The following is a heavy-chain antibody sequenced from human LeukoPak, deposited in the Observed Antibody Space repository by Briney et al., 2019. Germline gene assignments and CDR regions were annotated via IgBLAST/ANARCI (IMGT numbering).Heavy chain of an antibody. CDR1: GGSFSGYY. J-gene: IGHJ5*02. CDR3: ATLNGGSYDWFDL. Sequence: PSETLSLTCAVYGGSFSGYYWSWIRQPPGKGLECIGEINHSGSTNYNPSLKSRVTISVDTSKNQFSLKLSSVTAADTSVYYCATLNGGSYDWFDLWGQGTLVTVSS. D-gene: IGHD1-26*01. CDR2: INHSGST. V-gene: IGHV4-34*01.